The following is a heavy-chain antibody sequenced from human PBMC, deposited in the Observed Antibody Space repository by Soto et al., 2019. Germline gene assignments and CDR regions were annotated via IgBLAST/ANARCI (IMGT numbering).Heavy chain of an antibody. CDR2: IAYSWDT. D-gene: IGHD3-9*01. CDR1: GGSIISADSY. Sequence: PAETLSLTCAVSGGSIISADSYWFWIRKHPVKGLEWIGYIAYSWDTYYNPSLRSRVTISADTSENKFSLTLKSVTAADTAVYFCARDFEGSEIAPWGQGTSVTVSS. V-gene: IGHV4-31*11. CDR3: ARDFEGSEIAP. J-gene: IGHJ5*02.